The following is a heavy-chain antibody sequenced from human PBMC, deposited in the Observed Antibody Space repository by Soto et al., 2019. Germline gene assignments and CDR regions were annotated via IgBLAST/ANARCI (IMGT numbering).Heavy chain of an antibody. J-gene: IGHJ3*02. CDR1: GGSIGSYY. Sequence: PSETLSLTCTVSGGSIGSYYWSWIRQPPGKGLEWIGYIYYSGSTNYNPSLKSRVTISVDTSKNQFSLKLSSVTAADTAVYYCARDYYDSSGFVFDIWGQGTMVTVSS. V-gene: IGHV4-59*01. CDR2: IYYSGST. CDR3: ARDYYDSSGFVFDI. D-gene: IGHD3-22*01.